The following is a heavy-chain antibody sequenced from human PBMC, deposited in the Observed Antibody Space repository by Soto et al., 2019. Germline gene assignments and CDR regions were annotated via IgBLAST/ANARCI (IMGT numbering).Heavy chain of an antibody. J-gene: IGHJ6*02. CDR3: ARDETGDSYYYYYGVDV. Sequence: QVQLVQSGAEVKKPGSSVKVSCKASGGTFNTYNINWVRQAPGQGLEWMGGILPIFGTTNYAQRFQGRVTITADDSTSTAYMELSSLRSEDTAVYYCARDETGDSYYYYYGVDVWGEGTAVTV. CDR2: ILPIFGTT. D-gene: IGHD7-27*01. V-gene: IGHV1-69*01. CDR1: GGTFNTYN.